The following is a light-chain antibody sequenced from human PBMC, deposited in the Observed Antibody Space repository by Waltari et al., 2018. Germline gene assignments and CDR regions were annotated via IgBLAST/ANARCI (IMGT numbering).Light chain of an antibody. CDR1: SSDVGGYKY. CDR2: DVS. Sequence: QSALTQPRSVSGSPGQSVTIPCTGTSSDVGGYKYVSWYHPHPGKAPKLMIYDVSKRPSGVPDRFSGSKSGNTASLTISGLQAEDEADYYCCSYAGSYTYVFGAGTKVTVL. V-gene: IGLV2-11*01. CDR3: CSYAGSYTYV. J-gene: IGLJ1*01.